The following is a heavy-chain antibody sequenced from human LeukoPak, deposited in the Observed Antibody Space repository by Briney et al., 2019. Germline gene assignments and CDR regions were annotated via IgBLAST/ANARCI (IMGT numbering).Heavy chain of an antibody. J-gene: IGHJ4*02. Sequence: PGGSLRLSCAASGFTFSSYSMNWVRQAPGKGLEWVSSISSSSSYIYYADSVKGRFTISRDNAKNSLYLQMNSLRAEDTAVYYCAKSGPAYVVVVAATEKFGFDYWGQGTLVTVSS. V-gene: IGHV3-21*04. D-gene: IGHD2-15*01. CDR3: AKSGPAYVVVVAATEKFGFDY. CDR2: ISSSSSYI. CDR1: GFTFSSYS.